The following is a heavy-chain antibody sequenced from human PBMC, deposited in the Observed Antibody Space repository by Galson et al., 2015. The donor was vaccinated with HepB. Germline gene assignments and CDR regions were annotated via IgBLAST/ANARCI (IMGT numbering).Heavy chain of an antibody. CDR2: INPNSGGT. Sequence: SVTVSCKASGYTFTGYYMHWVRQAPGQGLEWMGWINPNSGGTNYAQKFQGRVTMIRDTSISTAYMELSRLRSDDTAVYYCARLAGGSYYNWFDPWGQGTLVTVSS. D-gene: IGHD1-26*01. CDR1: GYTFTGYY. CDR3: ARLAGGSYYNWFDP. V-gene: IGHV1-2*02. J-gene: IGHJ5*02.